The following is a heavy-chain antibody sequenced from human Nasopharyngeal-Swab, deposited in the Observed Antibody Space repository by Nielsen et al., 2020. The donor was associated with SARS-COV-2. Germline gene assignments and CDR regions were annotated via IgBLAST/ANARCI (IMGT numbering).Heavy chain of an antibody. CDR3: ARQFRGYYDSSGPLSWFDP. J-gene: IGHJ5*02. V-gene: IGHV5-10-1*01. D-gene: IGHD3-22*01. Sequence: VRKLPGKGLAWMGRIDPSDSYTNYSPSFQGHVTISADKSISTAYLQWSSLKASDTAMYYCARQFRGYYDSSGPLSWFDPWGQGTLVTVSS. CDR2: IDPSDSYT.